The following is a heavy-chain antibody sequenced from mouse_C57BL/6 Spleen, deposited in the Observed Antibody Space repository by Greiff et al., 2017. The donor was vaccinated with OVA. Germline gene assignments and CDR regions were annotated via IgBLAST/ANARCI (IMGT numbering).Heavy chain of an antibody. CDR3: ARFDVVYYAMDY. V-gene: IGHV7-3*01. CDR1: GFTFTDYY. J-gene: IGHJ4*01. Sequence: EVKLMESGGGLVQPGGSLSLSCAASGFTFTDYYMSWVRQPPGKALEWLGFIRNKANGYTTEYSASVKGRFTISRDNSQSILYLQMNALRAEDSATYYCARFDVVYYAMDYWGQGTSVTVSS. D-gene: IGHD1-1*02. CDR2: IRNKANGYTT.